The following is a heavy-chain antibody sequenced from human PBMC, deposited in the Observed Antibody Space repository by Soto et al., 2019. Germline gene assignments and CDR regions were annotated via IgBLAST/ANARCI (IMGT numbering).Heavy chain of an antibody. CDR1: GFTFNNYA. CDR2: ISGGGDTT. CDR3: AKGRGGSGSLTPRVDF. V-gene: IGHV3-23*04. D-gene: IGHD3-10*01. J-gene: IGHJ4*02. Sequence: EVQPVESGGGLVQPGGSLRLSCAASGFTFNNYATTWVRQAPGKGLEWVSAISGGGDTTSYADSVKGRFTVSRDGSKNTLYLQMSSLRAEDTALYYCAKGRGGSGSLTPRVDFWGQGTLVTVSS.